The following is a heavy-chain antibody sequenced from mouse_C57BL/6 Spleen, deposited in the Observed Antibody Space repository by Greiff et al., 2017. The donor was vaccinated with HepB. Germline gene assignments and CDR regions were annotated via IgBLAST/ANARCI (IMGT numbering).Heavy chain of an antibody. Sequence: VQLQQSGAELVKPGASVKLSCKASGCTFTEYTIHWVKQRSGQGLEWIGWFYPGSGSIKYNEKFKDKATLTADKSSSTVYMERSRVTSEDSAVYFGARHEEGDSSGYEYYFDYWGQGTTLTVSS. V-gene: IGHV1-62-2*01. CDR3: ARHEEGDSSGYEYYFDY. J-gene: IGHJ2*01. CDR2: FYPGSGSI. D-gene: IGHD3-2*02. CDR1: GCTFTEYT.